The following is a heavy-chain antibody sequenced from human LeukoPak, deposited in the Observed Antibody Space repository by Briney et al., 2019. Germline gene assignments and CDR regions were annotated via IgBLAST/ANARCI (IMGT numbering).Heavy chain of an antibody. CDR2: IYTSGST. J-gene: IGHJ4*02. CDR1: GASIITYY. V-gene: IGHV4-4*07. Sequence: SVTLSLTCTVSGASIITYYWTWIRQPAGKRLEWIGRIYTSGSTDYDPSLTRRVSMSLDTSKNQFSLNLSSVTAADTAVYYCAREAPLAGFDYWGQGTLVTVSS. CDR3: AREAPLAGFDY. D-gene: IGHD6-19*01.